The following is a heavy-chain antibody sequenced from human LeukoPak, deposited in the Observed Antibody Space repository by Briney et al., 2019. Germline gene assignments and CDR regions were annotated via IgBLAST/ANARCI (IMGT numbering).Heavy chain of an antibody. D-gene: IGHD3-10*01. CDR3: ASLYYGSGGSGYTGSY. CDR1: GGSISSTFYY. Sequence: PSETLSLTCTVSGGSISSTFYYWGWIRQPPGKGLEWIGSINYSGSTYYNPSLKSRVTISVDTSKNQFSLKLSSVTAADTAVYYCASLYYGSGGSGYTGSYWGQGTLVTVSS. CDR2: INYSGST. V-gene: IGHV4-39*07. J-gene: IGHJ4*02.